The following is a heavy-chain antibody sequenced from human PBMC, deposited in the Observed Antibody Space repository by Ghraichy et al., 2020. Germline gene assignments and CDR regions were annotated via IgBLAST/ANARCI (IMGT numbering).Heavy chain of an antibody. CDR1: GGSFSGYY. J-gene: IGHJ4*02. D-gene: IGHD3-3*01. CDR2: INHSGST. V-gene: IGHV4-34*01. Sequence: SETLPLTCAVYGGSFSGYYWSWIRQPPGKGLEWIGEINHSGSTNYNPSLKSRVTISVDTSKNQFSLKLSSVTAADTAVYYCARGPRITIFGVVIKGRFDYWGQGTLVTVSS. CDR3: ARGPRITIFGVVIKGRFDY.